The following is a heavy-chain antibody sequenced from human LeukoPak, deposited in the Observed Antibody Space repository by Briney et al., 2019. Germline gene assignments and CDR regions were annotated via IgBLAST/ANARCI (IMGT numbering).Heavy chain of an antibody. D-gene: IGHD4-11*01. J-gene: IGHJ3*02. CDR3: ARDTADGYSNYVGAFDI. CDR1: GYSISSGYY. V-gene: IGHV4-38-2*02. Sequence: SETLSLTCIVSGYSISSGYYWGCIRQPPGKGLEWIGSIYRSGNTYSNPSLESRVTMSLDTSKNQFSLKLSSVTAADTAVYYCARDTADGYSNYVGAFDIWGQGTMVTVSS. CDR2: IYRSGNT.